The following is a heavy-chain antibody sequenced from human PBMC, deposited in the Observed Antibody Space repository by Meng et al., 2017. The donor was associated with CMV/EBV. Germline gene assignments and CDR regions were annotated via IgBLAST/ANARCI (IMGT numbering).Heavy chain of an antibody. V-gene: IGHV1-69*01. D-gene: IGHD2-2*01. J-gene: IGHJ5*02. CDR1: GGTFSSYA. Sequence: VELVQLWGEGEKPGASVKVSCQASGGTFSSYANSLVRQGPGQGLEWMGGIIPIFGTANYAQKFQGRVTITADESTSTAYMELSSLRSEDTAVYYCAREGGIVVVPAAPGWFDPWGQGTLVTVSS. CDR3: AREGGIVVVPAAPGWFDP. CDR2: IIPIFGTA.